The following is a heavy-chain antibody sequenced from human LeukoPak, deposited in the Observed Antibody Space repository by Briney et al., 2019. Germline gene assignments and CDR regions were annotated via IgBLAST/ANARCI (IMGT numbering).Heavy chain of an antibody. V-gene: IGHV3-23*01. CDR2: VSGSASNT. J-gene: IGHJ4*02. CDR3: AKGFQTYGELSFDV. D-gene: IGHD4-17*01. Sequence: GGSLRLSCAASGFTFSNYAMSWVRQAPGKGLEWVSTVSGSASNTYYADSVKGRFTISRDNSKTTLYLQMNSLRADDTAVYYCAKGFQTYGELSFDVWGQVTLVAVSS. CDR1: GFTFSNYA.